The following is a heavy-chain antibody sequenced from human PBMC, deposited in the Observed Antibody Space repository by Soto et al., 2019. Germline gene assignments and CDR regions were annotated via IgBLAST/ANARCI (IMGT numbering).Heavy chain of an antibody. Sequence: QVQLVQSGAEVKKPGASVKVSCKASGYTFTSYGITWVRQAPGQGLEWLGWINGYNGNTNYAQKLQGRVTMTTDTSTSTAYMEARSLRSDATAVNYCAWLGDAPYYYYGMDVWGQGTTVTGSS. D-gene: IGHD3-16*01. V-gene: IGHV1-18*01. J-gene: IGHJ6*01. CDR3: AWLGDAPYYYYGMDV. CDR1: GYTFTSYG. CDR2: INGYNGNT.